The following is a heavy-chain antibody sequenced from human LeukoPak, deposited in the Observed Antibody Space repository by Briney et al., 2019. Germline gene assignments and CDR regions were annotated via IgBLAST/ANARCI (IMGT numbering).Heavy chain of an antibody. Sequence: ASVKVSCKASGYTFTGYYMHWVRQAPGKGLEWMGGFDPEDGETIYAQKFQGRVTMTEDTSTDTAYMELSSLRSEDTAVYYCATDNVVPAAIGAFDIWGQGTMVTVSS. J-gene: IGHJ3*02. V-gene: IGHV1-24*01. CDR3: ATDNVVPAAIGAFDI. CDR1: GYTFTGYY. CDR2: FDPEDGET. D-gene: IGHD2-2*01.